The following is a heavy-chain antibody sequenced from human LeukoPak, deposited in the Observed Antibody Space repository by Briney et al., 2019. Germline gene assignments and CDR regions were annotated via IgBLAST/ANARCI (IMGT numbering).Heavy chain of an antibody. CDR3: ASNFIAAAGTWGLDP. J-gene: IGHJ5*02. D-gene: IGHD6-13*01. Sequence: GASVKVSCKASGYTFTSYFMHWVRQAPGQGLEWMGIINPSGGSTSYAQKFQGRVTMTRDTSTSTVYMELSSLRSEDTAVYYSASNFIAAAGTWGLDPWGQGTLVTVSS. CDR1: GYTFTSYF. V-gene: IGHV1-46*03. CDR2: INPSGGST.